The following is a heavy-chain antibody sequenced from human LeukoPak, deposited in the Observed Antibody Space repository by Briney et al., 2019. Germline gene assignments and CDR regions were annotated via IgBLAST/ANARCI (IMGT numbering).Heavy chain of an antibody. D-gene: IGHD3-22*01. Sequence: GASVKVSCKASGGTFSSYAISWVRQAPGQGLEWMGGIISIFGTANYAQKFQGRVAITTDESTSTAYMELSSLRSEDTAVYYCARVSYYDSSGLGPFDYWGQGTLVTVSS. CDR2: IISIFGTA. V-gene: IGHV1-69*05. CDR1: GGTFSSYA. CDR3: ARVSYYDSSGLGPFDY. J-gene: IGHJ4*02.